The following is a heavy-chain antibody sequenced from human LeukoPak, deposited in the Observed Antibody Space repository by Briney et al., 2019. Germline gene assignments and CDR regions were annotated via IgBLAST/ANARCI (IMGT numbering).Heavy chain of an antibody. D-gene: IGHD3-22*01. Sequence: SETLSLTCAVSGGSISSGGYSWSWIRQPPGKGLEWIGYIYYSGSTYYNPSLKSRVTISVDTSKNQFSLKLSSVTAADTAVYYCASLYYFDRSRGWNYWGQGTLVTVSS. CDR1: GGSISSGGYS. CDR3: ASLYYFDRSRGWNY. J-gene: IGHJ4*02. V-gene: IGHV4-30-4*07. CDR2: IYYSGST.